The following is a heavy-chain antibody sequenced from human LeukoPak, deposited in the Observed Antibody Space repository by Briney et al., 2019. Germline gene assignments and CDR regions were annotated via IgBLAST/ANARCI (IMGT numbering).Heavy chain of an antibody. V-gene: IGHV3-30*04. D-gene: IGHD6-19*01. Sequence: QTGGSLRLSCAASGFNFGSYAMHWVRQAPGKGLEWVAVIPYDGSYKYYADSVKGRFTISRDNSKNTLYLQMNSLRVEDTAVYYCASHHRIAVVGSEYFQHWGQGILVTVSS. J-gene: IGHJ1*01. CDR2: IPYDGSYK. CDR1: GFNFGSYA. CDR3: ASHHRIAVVGSEYFQH.